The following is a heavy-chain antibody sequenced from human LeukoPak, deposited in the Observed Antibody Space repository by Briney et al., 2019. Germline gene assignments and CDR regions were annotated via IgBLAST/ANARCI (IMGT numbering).Heavy chain of an antibody. CDR1: GFTFSSYW. Sequence: GGSLRLSCAASGFTFSSYWMSWVRQAPGKGLEWVANIKQDGGEKYYVDSVKGRFTISRDNAKNSLYLQMNSLRAEDTALYYCAKDLYCSSTSCYGVDLGLLAFDIWGQGTMVTVSS. D-gene: IGHD2-2*01. V-gene: IGHV3-7*03. CDR3: AKDLYCSSTSCYGVDLGLLAFDI. CDR2: IKQDGGEK. J-gene: IGHJ3*02.